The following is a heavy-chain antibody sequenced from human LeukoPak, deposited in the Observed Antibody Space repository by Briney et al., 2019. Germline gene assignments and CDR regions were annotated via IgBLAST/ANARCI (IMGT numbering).Heavy chain of an antibody. J-gene: IGHJ4*02. V-gene: IGHV4-34*01. CDR1: GGSFSGYY. D-gene: IGHD2-2*01. CDR3: ARPGCSSTSCYGNFDY. CDR2: INRSGST. Sequence: PSETLSLTCAVYGGSFSGYYWSWIRQPPGKGLEWIGEINRSGSTNYNPSLKSRVTISVDTSKNQFSLKLSSVTAADTAVYYCARPGCSSTSCYGNFDYWGQGTLVTVSS.